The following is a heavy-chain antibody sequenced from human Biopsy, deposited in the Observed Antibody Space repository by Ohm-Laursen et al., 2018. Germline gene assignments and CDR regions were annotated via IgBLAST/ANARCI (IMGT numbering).Heavy chain of an antibody. D-gene: IGHD3-22*01. CDR2: VYYTGST. CDR3: ARDRGYYSDRTVPGYFDL. Sequence: SDTLSLTWTVSGGSIRSDYWSWIRQPPGKGLEWIGYVYYTGSTDYNPSLQSRVTISVDTSKNHFSLRLRSVTPADTAIYYCARDRGYYSDRTVPGYFDLWGRGTLVTVSS. J-gene: IGHJ2*01. CDR1: GGSIRSDY. V-gene: IGHV4-59*01.